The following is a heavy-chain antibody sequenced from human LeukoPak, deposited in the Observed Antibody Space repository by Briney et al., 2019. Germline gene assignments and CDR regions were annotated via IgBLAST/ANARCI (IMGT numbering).Heavy chain of an antibody. V-gene: IGHV3-30*18. J-gene: IGHJ5*02. Sequence: GGSLRLSCVASGFGFSSYGMHWVRQAPGKGLEWVAVISYDGSNKYYADSVKGRFTISRDNSKNTLYLQMNSLRAEDTAVYYCAKAITSAYNWFDPWGQGTLVTVSS. CDR1: GFGFSSYG. CDR2: ISYDGSNK. D-gene: IGHD2-2*01. CDR3: AKAITSAYNWFDP.